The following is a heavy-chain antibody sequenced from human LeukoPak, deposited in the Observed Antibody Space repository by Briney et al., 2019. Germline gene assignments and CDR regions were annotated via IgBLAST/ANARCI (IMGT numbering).Heavy chain of an antibody. CDR3: ARGPTISETGYFDY. D-gene: IGHD1-1*01. V-gene: IGHV4-34*01. J-gene: IGHJ4*03. CDR1: GGSFSSYY. CDR2: INHRGDT. Sequence: PSETLSLTSAVYGGSFSSYYWSWIRQSPGKGLVWIAEINHRGDTNYNPSVKSRVTISVDTSKNQFSLKVTSLTAADTAVYYCARGPTISETGYFDYWGQGTLVTVSS.